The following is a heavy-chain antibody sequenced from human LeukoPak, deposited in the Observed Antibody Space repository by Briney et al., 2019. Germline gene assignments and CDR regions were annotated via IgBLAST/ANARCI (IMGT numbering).Heavy chain of an antibody. CDR2: IYSSGSA. D-gene: IGHD3-22*01. CDR3: ARYRDYYDT. V-gene: IGHV4-59*08. CDR1: GSSINNNF. Sequence: SETLSLTCTVSGSSINNNFWTWIRQPPGKGLEWIGYIYSSGSANYNPSLKSRVIISGDTSKNQISLKLTSVTAADTAVYFCARYRDYYDTWGHGTLVTVSS. J-gene: IGHJ4*01.